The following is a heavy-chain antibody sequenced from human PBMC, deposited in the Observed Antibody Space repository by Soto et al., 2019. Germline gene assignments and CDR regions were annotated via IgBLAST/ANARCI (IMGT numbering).Heavy chain of an antibody. Sequence: GGSLRLPCAASGFTFSSYATSWVRQAPGKGLEWVSAISGSGGSTYYAGSVKGRFTISRDNSKNTLYLQMNSLRAEDTAVYYCAKDHGMYYYDSSGYYGYWGHGTLVTVSS. J-gene: IGHJ4*01. CDR2: ISGSGGST. V-gene: IGHV3-23*01. D-gene: IGHD3-22*01. CDR1: GFTFSSYA. CDR3: AKDHGMYYYDSSGYYGY.